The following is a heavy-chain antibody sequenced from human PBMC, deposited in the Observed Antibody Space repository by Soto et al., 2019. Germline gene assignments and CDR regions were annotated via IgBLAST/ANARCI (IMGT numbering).Heavy chain of an antibody. V-gene: IGHV1-46*01. Sequence: ASVKVSCKASGYTFTSYYMHWVRQAPGQGLEWMGIINPSGGSTSYAQKFQGRVTMTRDTYTSTVYMELSRLRSEDTAVYYCARDNLGSIGYSPFDYWSQGTLVTVSS. CDR3: ARDNLGSIGYSPFDY. D-gene: IGHD3-22*01. CDR1: GYTFTSYY. CDR2: INPSGGST. J-gene: IGHJ4*02.